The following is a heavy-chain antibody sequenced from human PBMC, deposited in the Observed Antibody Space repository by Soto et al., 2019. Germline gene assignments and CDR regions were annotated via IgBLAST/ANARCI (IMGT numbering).Heavy chain of an antibody. D-gene: IGHD5-12*01. CDR3: ARDTEVAYNWFDP. CDR1: GYTFTGLY. V-gene: IGHV1-2*02. J-gene: IGHJ5*02. Sequence: ASVKVSCKASGYTFTGLYIHWVRQAPGQGLEWMGWINPTSGGTNYEQRFQGRVTMTRDTSITTVYMELNRLRSDDTAVYYCARDTEVAYNWFDPSGQGTLVTVSS. CDR2: INPTSGGT.